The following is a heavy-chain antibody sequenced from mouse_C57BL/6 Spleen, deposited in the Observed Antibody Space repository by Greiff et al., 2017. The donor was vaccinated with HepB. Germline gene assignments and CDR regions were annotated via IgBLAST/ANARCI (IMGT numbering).Heavy chain of an antibody. J-gene: IGHJ3*01. CDR3: ARGGQLRLLAY. CDR1: GYTFTSYG. CDR2: IYPRSGNT. D-gene: IGHD3-2*02. Sequence: QVQLQQSGAELARPGASVKLSCKASGYTFTSYGISWVKQRTGQGLEWIGEIYPRSGNTYYNEKFKGKATLTADKSSSTAYMELRSLTSEDSTVYFCARGGQLRLLAYWGQGTLVTVSA. V-gene: IGHV1-81*01.